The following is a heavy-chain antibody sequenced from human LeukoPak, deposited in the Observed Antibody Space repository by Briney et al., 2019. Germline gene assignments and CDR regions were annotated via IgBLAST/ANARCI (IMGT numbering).Heavy chain of an antibody. CDR2: IKQDGSEK. CDR3: AREPNPFDS. J-gene: IGHJ4*02. Sequence: GGSLRLSCAASGFTLSSYWMTWVRQAPGNGLEWVANIKQDGSEKNYVDSVKGRFTISRDNAKNSLYLQMNSLRAEDTAVYYCAREPNPFDSWGQGTLVTVSS. V-gene: IGHV3-7*01. CDR1: GFTLSSYW. D-gene: IGHD1-14*01.